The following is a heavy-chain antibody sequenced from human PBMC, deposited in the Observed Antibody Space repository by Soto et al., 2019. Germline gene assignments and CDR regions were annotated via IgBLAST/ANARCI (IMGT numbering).Heavy chain of an antibody. CDR1: GYTFTSYG. J-gene: IGHJ3*02. V-gene: IGHV1-18*04. CDR3: ARWEQLVLGFDI. D-gene: IGHD6-6*01. Sequence: GASVKVSCKASGYTFTSYGIGWVRQAPGQGLEWMGWINGYNGDTNYAQKLQGRVTVTTDTSTSTAYMELRSLTSDDTAVYYCARWEQLVLGFDIWGQGTMVTVSS. CDR2: INGYNGDT.